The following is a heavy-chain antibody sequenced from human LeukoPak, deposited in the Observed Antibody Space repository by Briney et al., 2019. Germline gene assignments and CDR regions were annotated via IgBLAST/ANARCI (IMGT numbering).Heavy chain of an antibody. D-gene: IGHD3-22*01. J-gene: IGHJ4*01. CDR2: IYYSGST. CDR3: ARLSASEEGYWYFDY. Sequence: SETLSLTCTVSGGSISSSSYYWGWIRQPPGKGVEWIVNIYYSGSTYDNPSRKSRITISEDTSKNQFALELSSVTAADTAVYYCARLSASEEGYWYFDYWGQGTLVTVSS. CDR1: GGSISSSSYY. V-gene: IGHV4-39*01.